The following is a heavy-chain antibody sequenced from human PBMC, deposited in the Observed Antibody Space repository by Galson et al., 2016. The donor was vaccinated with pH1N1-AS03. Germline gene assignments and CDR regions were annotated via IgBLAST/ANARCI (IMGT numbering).Heavy chain of an antibody. V-gene: IGHV4-59*02. Sequence: ETLSLTCTVSGVSVRSDYWSWVRQPPGKGLEWIAYISDSGTTNYNPSLKSRVTISVDTSKNQFSLRLSSVTAADTAVYYCAKYCRGTKCYGRFDPWGQGTLVTVSS. CDR3: AKYCRGTKCYGRFDP. D-gene: IGHD2-15*01. J-gene: IGHJ5*02. CDR2: ISDSGTT. CDR1: GVSVRSDY.